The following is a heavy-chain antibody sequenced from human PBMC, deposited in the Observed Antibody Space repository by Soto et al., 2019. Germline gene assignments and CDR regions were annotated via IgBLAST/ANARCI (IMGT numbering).Heavy chain of an antibody. Sequence: GASVKVSCKASGYTFTGYYMHWVRQAPGQGLEWMGWINPNSGDTNYAQKVQGRVTMTTDTSTSTAYMELRSLRSDDTAVYYCARNVNIGAFDIWGQGTMVTVSS. CDR2: INPNSGDT. D-gene: IGHD2-15*01. J-gene: IGHJ3*02. CDR3: ARNVNIGAFDI. V-gene: IGHV1-2*02. CDR1: GYTFTGYY.